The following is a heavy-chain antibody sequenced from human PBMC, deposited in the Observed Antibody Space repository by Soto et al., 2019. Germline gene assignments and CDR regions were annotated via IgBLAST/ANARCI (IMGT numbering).Heavy chain of an antibody. CDR3: ARAIVATILPYDAFEI. CDR1: GGSFSGYY. V-gene: IGHV4-34*01. CDR2: INHSGST. Sequence: QVQLQQCGAGLLKPSETLSLTCAVYGGSFSGYYWSWIRQPPGKGLEWIGEINHSGSTNYNPSLKSRVTISVDTSKNQFSLKLSCVTAADKAVYYCARAIVATILPYDAFEIWGQGTMVTVSS. J-gene: IGHJ3*02. D-gene: IGHD5-12*01.